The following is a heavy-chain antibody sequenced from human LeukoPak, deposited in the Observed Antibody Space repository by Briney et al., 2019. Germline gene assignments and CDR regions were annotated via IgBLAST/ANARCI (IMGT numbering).Heavy chain of an antibody. CDR2: ISDSGRNSI. D-gene: IGHD2-21*02. Sequence: AGGSLRLSCAASGFTLSSHEINWVRQAPGKGLEWVSYISDSGRNSIYYADSVKGRFTLSSDNAKNSLYLQMNSLGAEDTAIYYCARETPDCGGDCFDYWGQGTLVTVSS. J-gene: IGHJ4*02. CDR3: ARETPDCGGDCFDY. V-gene: IGHV3-48*03. CDR1: GFTLSSHE.